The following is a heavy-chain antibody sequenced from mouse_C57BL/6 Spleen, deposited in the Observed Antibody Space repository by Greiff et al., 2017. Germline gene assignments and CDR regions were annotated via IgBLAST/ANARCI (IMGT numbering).Heavy chain of an antibody. CDR1: GFTFSDFY. CDR3: SRERGYAMDY. CDR2: SRNKANGYTT. V-gene: IGHV7-1*01. Sequence: EVKLVESGGGLVQSGRSLRLSCATSGFTFSDFYMEWVRQAPGKGLEWIAASRNKANGYTTAYSASVKGRFIVSRDTSQSILYLQMHALSAEDTAMYYWSRERGYAMDYWGQGTSVTVSS. J-gene: IGHJ4*01.